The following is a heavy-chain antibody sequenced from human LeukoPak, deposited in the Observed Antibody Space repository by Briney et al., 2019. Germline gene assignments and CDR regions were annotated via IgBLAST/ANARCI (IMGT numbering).Heavy chain of an antibody. J-gene: IGHJ4*02. CDR3: ARVDRPGVRSGPDY. D-gene: IGHD3-10*01. Sequence: GASVKVSCKASGYTFTNYGISWVRQAPGQGLEWMGWISTYNGNTNYAQKLQGRVTMTTDTSTSTAYMELRSLRSDDTAVYYCARVDRPGVRSGPDYWGQGTLVTVSS. V-gene: IGHV1-18*01. CDR2: ISTYNGNT. CDR1: GYTFTNYG.